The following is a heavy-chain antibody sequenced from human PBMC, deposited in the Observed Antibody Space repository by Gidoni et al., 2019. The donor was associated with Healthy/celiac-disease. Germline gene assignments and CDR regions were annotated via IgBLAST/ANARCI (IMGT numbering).Heavy chain of an antibody. V-gene: IGHV3-9*01. CDR2: ISWNSGSI. CDR3: AKGGNYYDSSGSYNWFDP. Sequence: DVQLVDSGGGLVQPGRSLRRYCAASGFTFDDYAVDWVRQAPGKGLEWVSGISWNSGSIGYADSVKGRFTISRDNAKNSLYLQMNSLRAEDTALYYCAKGGNYYDSSGSYNWFDPWGQGTLVTVSS. CDR1: GFTFDDYA. D-gene: IGHD3-22*01. J-gene: IGHJ5*02.